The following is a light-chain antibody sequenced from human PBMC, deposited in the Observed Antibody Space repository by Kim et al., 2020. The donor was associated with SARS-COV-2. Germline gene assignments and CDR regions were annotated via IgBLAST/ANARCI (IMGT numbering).Light chain of an antibody. CDR3: QPYKVYPWT. CDR2: KAS. J-gene: IGKJ1*01. Sequence: DIQMTQSPSTLSASVGDRVTITCRASESLSSWLAWYQQKPGKAPKFLIYKASILQSGVPSRFSASGSGTEFTLTISSLQTDDFASYYCQPYKVYPWTFGQGTKVDIK. CDR1: ESLSSW. V-gene: IGKV1-5*03.